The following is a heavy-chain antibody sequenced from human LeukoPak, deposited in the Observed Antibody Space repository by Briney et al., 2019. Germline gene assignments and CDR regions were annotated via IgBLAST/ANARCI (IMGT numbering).Heavy chain of an antibody. Sequence: ASVKVSCKTSGYTFSTYGLSWVRQAPGQGLEWMGWISCNSGKTHYAQKFQDRVTLTTDTSSTTAFMELRSLRSDDTAMYYCARTAGSYFEFAPWGQGTLATVSS. D-gene: IGHD1-26*01. J-gene: IGHJ5*02. CDR2: ISCNSGKT. CDR3: ARTAGSYFEFAP. V-gene: IGHV1-18*01. CDR1: GYTFSTYG.